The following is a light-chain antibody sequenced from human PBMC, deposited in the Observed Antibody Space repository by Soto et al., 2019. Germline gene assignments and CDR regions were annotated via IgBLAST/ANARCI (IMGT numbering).Light chain of an antibody. V-gene: IGKV1-5*01. CDR2: DAS. CDR3: QQYNSYSL. J-gene: IGKJ3*01. CDR1: QSISSW. Sequence: DIQMTQSPSTLSASVGDRVTITCRASQSISSWLAWYQQKPGKAPKLLIYDASSLESGVPSRFSGSGSGTEFTLTISSLQPDDFATYYCQQYNSYSLFGPGTKVHIK.